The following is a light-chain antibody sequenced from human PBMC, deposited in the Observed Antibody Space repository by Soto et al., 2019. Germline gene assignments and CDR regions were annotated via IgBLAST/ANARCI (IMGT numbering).Light chain of an antibody. J-gene: IGLJ3*02. CDR3: CSYAGSYIHWV. CDR1: SSDVDGYNY. Sequence: QSALTQPRSVSGSPGQSVTISCTGTSSDVDGYNYVSWYQQHPGKAPKLMIYDVSKRPSGVPDRFSGSKSGNTASLTISGLQAEDEADYYCCSYAGSYIHWVFGGGTKLTVL. CDR2: DVS. V-gene: IGLV2-11*01.